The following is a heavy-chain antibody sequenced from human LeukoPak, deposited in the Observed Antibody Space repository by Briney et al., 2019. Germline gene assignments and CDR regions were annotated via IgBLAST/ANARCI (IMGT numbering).Heavy chain of an antibody. CDR1: GFTFSSYS. D-gene: IGHD3-22*01. V-gene: IGHV3-21*01. CDR2: ISSSSSYI. CDR3: ARAKIVGNRAFDI. Sequence: GGSLRLSCAASGFTFSSYSMNWVRQAPGKGLEWVSSISSSSSYIYYADSVKGRFTISRDNAKNSLYLQMNSLRAEDTAVYYCARAKIVGNRAFDIWGQGTMVTVSS. J-gene: IGHJ3*02.